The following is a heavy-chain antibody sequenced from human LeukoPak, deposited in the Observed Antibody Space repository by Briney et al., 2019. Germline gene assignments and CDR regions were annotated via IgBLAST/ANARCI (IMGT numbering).Heavy chain of an antibody. CDR3: ARQNWYSSGWYDP. CDR1: GFTFSSYG. V-gene: IGHV3-33*01. CDR2: IWYDGSNK. Sequence: GGSLRLSCAASGFTFSSYGMHWVRQAPGKRLEWVAVIWYDGSNKYYADSVKGRFTISRDNSKNTLYLQMNSLRAEDTAVYYCARQNWYSSGWYDPWGQGTLVTVSS. D-gene: IGHD6-19*01. J-gene: IGHJ5*02.